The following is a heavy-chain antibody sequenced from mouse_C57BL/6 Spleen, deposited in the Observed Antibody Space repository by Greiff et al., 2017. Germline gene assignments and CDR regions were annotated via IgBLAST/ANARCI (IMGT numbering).Heavy chain of an antibody. CDR3: ARDYDTAY. CDR1: GYAFSSSW. CDR2: IYPGDGDT. J-gene: IGHJ3*01. D-gene: IGHD2-4*01. Sequence: VQLMESGPELVKPGASVKISCKASGYAFSSSWMNWVKQRPGQGLEWIGRIYPGDGDTNYNGKFKGKATLTADKSSSTAYMQLSSVTSEDSAVYVCARDYDTAYWGQGTLVTVSA. V-gene: IGHV1-82*01.